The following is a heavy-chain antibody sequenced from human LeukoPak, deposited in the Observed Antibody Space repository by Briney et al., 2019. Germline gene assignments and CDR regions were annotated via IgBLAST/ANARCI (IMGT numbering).Heavy chain of an antibody. CDR1: GFTFSSYE. CDR2: ISSSGSTI. CDR3: AKDILESGPMHY. V-gene: IGHV3-48*03. Sequence: GGSLRLSCAASGFTFSSYEMNWVRQAPGKGLEWVSYISSSGSTIYYADSVKGRFTISRDNSKNSLYLQMNSLRSEDTALYYCAKDILESGPMHYWGQGTLVTVSS. D-gene: IGHD3-3*01. J-gene: IGHJ4*02.